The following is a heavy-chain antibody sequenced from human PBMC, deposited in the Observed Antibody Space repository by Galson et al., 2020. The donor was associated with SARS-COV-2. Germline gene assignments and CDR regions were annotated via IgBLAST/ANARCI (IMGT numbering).Heavy chain of an antibody. Sequence: SETLSLTCPVSGGSISSGSYYWSWIRQPAGKGLEWIGRIHTSGSPNYNPSLKSRVTISVDTSENQFSLTLNSVTAADTAVYYCAREVITFGGIIASLYFYYMDVWGKGTTVTVSS. CDR1: GGSISSGSYY. CDR3: AREVITFGGIIASLYFYYMDV. V-gene: IGHV4-61*02. CDR2: IHTSGSP. J-gene: IGHJ6*03. D-gene: IGHD3-16*02.